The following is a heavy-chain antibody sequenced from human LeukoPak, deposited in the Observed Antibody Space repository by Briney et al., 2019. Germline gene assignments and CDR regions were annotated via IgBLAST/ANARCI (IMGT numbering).Heavy chain of an antibody. CDR3: TKGSSGYFVDL. CDR1: GFIFNNYG. J-gene: IGHJ5*02. CDR2: VSNDGGGT. V-gene: IGHV3-23*01. D-gene: IGHD3-22*01. Sequence: GGSLRLSCAASGFIFNNYGLIWVRQAPGKGLEWVSAVSNDGGGTNYADFVKGRFTISRDNSKNTLFLQMNSLRAEDTALYYCTKGSSGYFVDLWGQGTLVTVSS.